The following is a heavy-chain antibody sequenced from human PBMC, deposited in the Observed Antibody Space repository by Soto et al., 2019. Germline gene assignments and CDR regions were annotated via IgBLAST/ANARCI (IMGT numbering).Heavy chain of an antibody. CDR1: GYSFTFYW. V-gene: IGHV5-51*01. CDR3: ARHQGEQSAFDI. J-gene: IGHJ3*02. Sequence: PGESLKISCEASGYSFTFYWIGWVRQLPGKGLEWMGIIYPDDSDTRYSPSFQGQVTISADKSITTAFPQWSSLKASDTGMYYCARHQGEQSAFDIWGQGTMVTVSS. CDR2: IYPDDSDT. D-gene: IGHD3-16*01.